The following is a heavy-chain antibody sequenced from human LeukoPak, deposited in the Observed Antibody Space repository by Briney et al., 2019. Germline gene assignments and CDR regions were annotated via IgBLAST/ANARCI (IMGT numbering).Heavy chain of an antibody. D-gene: IGHD3-10*01. CDR1: GFTLGDSA. V-gene: IGHV3-9*01. CDR3: AAHYYGSGTSQSDY. Sequence: GGSLRLSCAASGFTLGDSAVHWVRQAPGKGLQWVSGINWNGDKIAYADSVRGRFTISRDNAKNTLYLQLNSLRAEDTAFYYCAAHYYGSGTSQSDYWGQGTLVTVSS. J-gene: IGHJ4*02. CDR2: INWNGDKI.